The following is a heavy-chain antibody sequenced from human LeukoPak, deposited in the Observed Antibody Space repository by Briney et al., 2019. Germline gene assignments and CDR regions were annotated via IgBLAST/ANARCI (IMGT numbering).Heavy chain of an antibody. Sequence: PSEPLSPTCTVSGGSISSYYWSWIRQPPGKGLEWIGYIYYSGSNNYNPSLKSRVTISVDTSKNQFSLKLSSVTAADTAVYYCASGSRDGYNYDYWGQGTLVTVSS. CDR2: IYYSGSN. CDR3: ASGSRDGYNYDY. CDR1: GGSISSYY. J-gene: IGHJ4*02. D-gene: IGHD5-24*01. V-gene: IGHV4-59*01.